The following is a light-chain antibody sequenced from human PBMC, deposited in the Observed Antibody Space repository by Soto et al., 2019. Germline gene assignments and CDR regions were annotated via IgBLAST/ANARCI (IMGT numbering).Light chain of an antibody. V-gene: IGLV1-40*01. CDR3: QSYDSRLSGWKV. CDR1: SSNIGAGYD. J-gene: IGLJ2*01. CDR2: GNS. Sequence: QSVLTQPPSVSGAPGQRVTISCTGSSSNIGAGYDVHWYQQLPGTAPKLLIYGNSNRPSGVPDRFSGSKSGTSASLAITGLQAEDEADYYCQSYDSRLSGWKVFGGGTKVTVL.